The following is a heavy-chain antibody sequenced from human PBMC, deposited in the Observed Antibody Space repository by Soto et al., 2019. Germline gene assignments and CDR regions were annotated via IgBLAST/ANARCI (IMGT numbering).Heavy chain of an antibody. J-gene: IGHJ4*02. V-gene: IGHV1-2*04. CDR3: ARARRRDGYNFDY. CDR2: INPNSGGT. CDR1: GYTFTGYQ. Sequence: ASVKVSCKASGYTFTGYQMHWVRQAPGQGLEWMGWINPNSGGTNYAQKFQGWVTMTRDTSISTAYMELSRLRSDDTAVYYCARARRRDGYNFDYWGQGTLVTVSS. D-gene: IGHD5-12*01.